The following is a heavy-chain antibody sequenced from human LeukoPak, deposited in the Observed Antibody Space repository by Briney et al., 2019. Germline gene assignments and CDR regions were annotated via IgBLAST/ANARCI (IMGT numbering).Heavy chain of an antibody. CDR2: MNPNSGNT. D-gene: IGHD3-22*01. CDR3: ARGYYYDSSGYYMN. J-gene: IGHJ4*02. CDR1: GYTFTSYD. Sequence: ASVKVSCKASGYTFTSYDINWVRQATGQGLEWMGWMNPNSGNTGYAQKFQGRVTMTRNTSISTAYTELSSLRSEDTAVYYCARGYYYDSSGYYMNWGQGTLVTVSS. V-gene: IGHV1-8*01.